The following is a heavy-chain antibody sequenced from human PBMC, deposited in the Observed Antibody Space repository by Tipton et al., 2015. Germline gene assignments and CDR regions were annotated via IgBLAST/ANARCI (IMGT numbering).Heavy chain of an antibody. CDR3: ARLRKGDGDYAIDY. J-gene: IGHJ4*02. V-gene: IGHV5-51*01. D-gene: IGHD4-17*01. CDR2: IYPRDSDT. Sequence: VQLVQSGAEVKKPGESLKISCKGSGYTFTTHWIGWVRQMPGKGLEWMGIIYPRDSDTRYSPSFQGQVTTSADKSINTAYLQWSSLKASDTAMYYCARLRKGDGDYAIDYWGQGTLVTVSS. CDR1: GYTFTTHW.